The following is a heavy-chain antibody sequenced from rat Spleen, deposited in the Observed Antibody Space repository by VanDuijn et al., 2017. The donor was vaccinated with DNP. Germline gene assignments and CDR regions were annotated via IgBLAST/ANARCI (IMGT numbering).Heavy chain of an antibody. J-gene: IGHJ2*01. Sequence: EVQLVESGGGLVQPVRSLKLSCAASGFTFSNYDMAWVRQSPTTGLEWAASIRPSGGSTYYRDSGKGRFTVSRDNAKSTLYLQMDSLRSEDTATYYCARPPRRVYPYYFDYWGQGVMVTVSA. CDR1: GFTFSNYD. D-gene: IGHD1-11*01. V-gene: IGHV5-25*01. CDR2: IRPSGGST. CDR3: ARPPRRVYPYYFDY.